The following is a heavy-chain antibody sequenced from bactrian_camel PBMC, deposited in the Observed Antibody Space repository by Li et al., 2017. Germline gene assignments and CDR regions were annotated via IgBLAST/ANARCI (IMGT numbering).Heavy chain of an antibody. Sequence: QLVESGGGSVQAGGSLTLSCASAGYTVSRYYRVYCMGWFRQVPGKGREGVATIDGNGDTSYADPVKGRFTISRDNAKNTLYLQLSSLKTEDAAMYYCATGVTPEDYYSDYDAVLCFGYWGQGTQVTVS. J-gene: IGHJ6*01. V-gene: IGHV3S9*01. CDR2: IDGNGDT. CDR3: ATGVTPEDYYSDYDAVLCFGY. D-gene: IGHD4*01. CDR1: GYTVSRYY.